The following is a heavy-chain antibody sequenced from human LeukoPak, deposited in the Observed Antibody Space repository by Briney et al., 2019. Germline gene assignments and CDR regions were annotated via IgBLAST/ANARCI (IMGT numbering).Heavy chain of an antibody. D-gene: IGHD6-6*01. CDR2: ISINSRHK. V-gene: IGHV3-21*01. Sequence: GGSLRLSCASSVYPYSRWSMIWVRQAPGRALEGVSSISINSRHKYYADAVESRFTSSRDNAKTSLYLQMNGLRAEGTAVYYCARSSRLDAFDIWGQGTMVTVSS. CDR1: VYPYSRWS. CDR3: ARSSRLDAFDI. J-gene: IGHJ3*02.